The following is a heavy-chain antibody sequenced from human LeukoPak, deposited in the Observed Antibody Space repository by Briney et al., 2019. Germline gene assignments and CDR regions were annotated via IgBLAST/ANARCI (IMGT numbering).Heavy chain of an antibody. Sequence: SETLSLTCTVSGGSISSYYWSWIRQPPGKGLEWIGYIYYSGSTNYNPSLKSRVTISVDTSKNQFSLKLSSVTAADTAVYYCASQKALGDYKDYWGQGTLVTVSS. V-gene: IGHV4-59*01. J-gene: IGHJ4*02. D-gene: IGHD4-17*01. CDR3: ASQKALGDYKDY. CDR1: GGSISSYY. CDR2: IYYSGST.